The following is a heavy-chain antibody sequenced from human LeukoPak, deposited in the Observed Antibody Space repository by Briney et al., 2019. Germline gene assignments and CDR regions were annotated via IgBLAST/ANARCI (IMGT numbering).Heavy chain of an antibody. V-gene: IGHV4-4*07. CDR1: GGSIRSYY. CDR3: ARVLRYFDRYYYYGMDV. J-gene: IGHJ6*02. Sequence: SETLSLTCTVSGGSIRSYYWSWIRQPAGQGLECIGRIHSSGSTDYNPSLKSRVTISVDTSKNQFSLKLSSVTAADTAVYYCARVLRYFDRYYYYGMDVWGQGTTVTVSS. D-gene: IGHD3-9*01. CDR2: IHSSGST.